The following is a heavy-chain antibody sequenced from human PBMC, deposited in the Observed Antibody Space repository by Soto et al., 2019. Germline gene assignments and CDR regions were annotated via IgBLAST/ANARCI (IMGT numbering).Heavy chain of an antibody. Sequence: EVQLVESGGGLVQPGGSLRLSCAASGFTFSSYWMSWVRQAPGKGLEWVANIKQDGSEKYYVDSVKGRFTISRDNAKNSLYLQMNSLRAEVTAVYYCARDRDIVVVVAATRDWYFDLWGRCTLVTVSS. CDR3: ARDRDIVVVVAATRDWYFDL. V-gene: IGHV3-7*04. J-gene: IGHJ2*01. D-gene: IGHD2-15*01. CDR1: GFTFSSYW. CDR2: IKQDGSEK.